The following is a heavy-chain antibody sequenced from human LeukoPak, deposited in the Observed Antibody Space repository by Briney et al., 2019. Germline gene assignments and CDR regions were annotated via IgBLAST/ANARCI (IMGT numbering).Heavy chain of an antibody. CDR1: GFTFSSHW. CDR3: ARDGFDAGIYFDS. CDR2: IEQVGSER. J-gene: IGHJ4*02. D-gene: IGHD3-9*01. V-gene: IGHV3-7*01. Sequence: GGSLRLSCAVSGFTFSSHWMSWVRQAPGKGLEWVANIEQVGSERYYVDSVKGRFTISRDNAKNLLYLQMNSLRAEDTAAYYCARDGFDAGIYFDSWGQGTLVTVSS.